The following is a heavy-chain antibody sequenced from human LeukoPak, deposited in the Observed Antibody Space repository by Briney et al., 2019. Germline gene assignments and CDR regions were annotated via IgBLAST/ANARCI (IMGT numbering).Heavy chain of an antibody. D-gene: IGHD1-26*01. CDR1: GYSISSGYY. CDR2: IYHSGST. V-gene: IGHV4-38-2*02. Sequence: PSETLSLTCTVSGYSISSGYYWGWIRQPPGKGLEWIGSIYHSGSTYYNPSLKSRVTISVDTSKNQFSLKLSSVTATDTAVYYCARRVGATTWGFDYWGQGTLVTVSS. CDR3: ARRVGATTWGFDY. J-gene: IGHJ4*02.